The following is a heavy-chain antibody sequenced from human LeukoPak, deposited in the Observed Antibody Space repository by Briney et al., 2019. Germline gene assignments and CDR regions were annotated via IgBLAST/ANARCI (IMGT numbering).Heavy chain of an antibody. CDR2: ISAYNGNT. CDR3: ARTWIVGATEMNDPDY. V-gene: IGHV1-18*01. Sequence: ASVKASCKASGYTFTSYGISWVRQAPGQGLEWMGWISAYNGNTNYAQKFQGRVTMTTDTSTNTAYMELRSLRSDDTAVYYCARTWIVGATEMNDPDYWGQGTLVTVSS. D-gene: IGHD1-26*01. J-gene: IGHJ4*02. CDR1: GYTFTSYG.